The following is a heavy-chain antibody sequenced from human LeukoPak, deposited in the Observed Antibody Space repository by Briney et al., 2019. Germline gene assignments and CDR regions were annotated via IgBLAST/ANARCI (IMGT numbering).Heavy chain of an antibody. CDR1: GFTFSNAW. D-gene: IGHD2-8*01. J-gene: IGHJ5*02. Sequence: GGSLRLSCEASGFTFSNAWMSWVRQAPGKGLEWVGRIKSKTDGGTTDYAAPVKGRFTISRDDSKNTLYLQMNSLKTEGTAVYYCTTEGLGYCTNGVCYTIDPWGQGTLVTVSS. CDR3: TTEGLGYCTNGVCYTIDP. V-gene: IGHV3-15*01. CDR2: IKSKTDGGTT.